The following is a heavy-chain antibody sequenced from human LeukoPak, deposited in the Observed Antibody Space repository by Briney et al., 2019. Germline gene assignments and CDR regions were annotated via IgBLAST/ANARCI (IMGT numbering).Heavy chain of an antibody. Sequence: PGGSPRLSCAASGFTFSSYAMSWVRQAPGKGLEWVSGFSGSGGTTYYADSVKGRFTISINNSKNTLYLQINSLRAEDTAVYYCANGNRCTSPNCLGYYYFYMDVWGKRTTVTVSS. J-gene: IGHJ6*03. CDR3: ANGNRCTSPNCLGYYYFYMDV. D-gene: IGHD2-8*01. CDR1: GFTFSSYA. V-gene: IGHV3-23*01. CDR2: FSGSGGTT.